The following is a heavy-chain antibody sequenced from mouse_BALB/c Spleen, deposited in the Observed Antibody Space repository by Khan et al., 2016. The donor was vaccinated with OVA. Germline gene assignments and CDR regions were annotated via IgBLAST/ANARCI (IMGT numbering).Heavy chain of an antibody. J-gene: IGHJ2*01. D-gene: IGHD2-14*01. CDR1: GFNIKDTY. Sequence: VQLQQAGAELVKPGASVKLSCTASGFNIKDTYMHWVKQRPEQGLEWIGRIDPANGNTKYDPKFQGKATITADTSSNTAYLQLSSLTSEDTAVYYCAMGDRYEYYVDYWGQGTTLTVSS. CDR3: AMGDRYEYYVDY. V-gene: IGHV14-3*02. CDR2: IDPANGNT.